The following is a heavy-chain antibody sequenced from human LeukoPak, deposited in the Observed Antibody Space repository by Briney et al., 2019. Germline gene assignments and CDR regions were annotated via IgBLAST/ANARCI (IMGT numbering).Heavy chain of an antibody. CDR3: ARDVDSRAWFDP. CDR2: IYYSGST. V-gene: IGHV4-59*11. J-gene: IGHJ5*02. D-gene: IGHD2-21*01. Sequence: SETLSLTCTVSGGSISSHYWSWIRQPPGKGLEWIGYIYYSGSTNYNPSLKSRVTISVDTSKNQFSLKLSSVTAADTAVYYCARDVDSRAWFDPWGQGTLVTVSP. CDR1: GGSISSHY.